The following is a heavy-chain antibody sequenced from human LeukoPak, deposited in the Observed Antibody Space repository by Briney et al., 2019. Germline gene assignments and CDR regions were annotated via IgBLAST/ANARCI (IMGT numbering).Heavy chain of an antibody. Sequence: GGSLRLSCAASGFTFNTYSMSWVRQAPGKGLEWVAVISYDGSNKYYADSVKGRFTISRDNSKNTLYLQMNSLRAEDTAVYYCARARSLYSSGPIDYWGQGTLVTVSS. J-gene: IGHJ4*02. CDR3: ARARSLYSSGPIDY. CDR1: GFTFNTYS. CDR2: ISYDGSNK. V-gene: IGHV3-30*03. D-gene: IGHD6-19*01.